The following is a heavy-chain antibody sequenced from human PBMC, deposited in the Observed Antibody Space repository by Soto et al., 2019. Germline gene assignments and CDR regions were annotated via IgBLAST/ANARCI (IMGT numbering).Heavy chain of an antibody. CDR2: IKSKTDGGTT. V-gene: IGHV3-15*07. CDR1: GFTFSNAW. Sequence: GGSLRLSCAASGFTFSNAWMNWVRQAPGKGLEWVGRIKSKTDGGTTDYTAPVKGRFTISRDDSKNTLYLKMNSLKTEETAMNYCTTVPGYGSRAQVALGYYYYGMDVWGQGPRSPSP. J-gene: IGHJ6*02. CDR3: TTVPGYGSRAQVALGYYYYGMDV. D-gene: IGHD5-18*01.